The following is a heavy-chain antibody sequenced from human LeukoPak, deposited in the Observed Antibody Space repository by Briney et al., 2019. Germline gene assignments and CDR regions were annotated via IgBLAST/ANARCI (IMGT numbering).Heavy chain of an antibody. CDR3: AKNGDRGAYCSGGSCYPYYYYYIDV. CDR1: GFTFSSYA. Sequence: GGSLRLSCAASGFTFSSYAMSWVRQAPGKGLEWVSAISGSGGSTYYADSVKGRFTISRDNSRNTLYLQMHSLRAEDTAVYYCAKNGDRGAYCSGGSCYPYYYYYIDVWGKGTTVTISS. V-gene: IGHV3-23*01. J-gene: IGHJ6*03. CDR2: ISGSGGST. D-gene: IGHD2-15*01.